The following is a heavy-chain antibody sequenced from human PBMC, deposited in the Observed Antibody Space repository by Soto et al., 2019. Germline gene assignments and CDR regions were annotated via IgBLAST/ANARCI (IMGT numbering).Heavy chain of an antibody. J-gene: IGHJ6*03. CDR2: VNSDGSFT. Sequence: EVQLVESGGGLVQPGGSLRLSCAASGVTFSSYWMHWVRQVPGKGLVWVSRVNSDGSFTTYADSVKGRFTISRDNAKNTLYLQMNSLRAEDTALYYCVRETPSVDHYYFYMDVWGKGTTVTVSS. D-gene: IGHD2-2*01. V-gene: IGHV3-74*01. CDR1: GVTFSSYW. CDR3: VRETPSVDHYYFYMDV.